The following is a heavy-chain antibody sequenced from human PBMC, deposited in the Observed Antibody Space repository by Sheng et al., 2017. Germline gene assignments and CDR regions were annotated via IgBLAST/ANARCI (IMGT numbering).Heavy chain of an antibody. V-gene: IGHV3-30*02. CDR1: GFTFSSFD. CDR3: AKFEGGLIYFQYYYMDV. D-gene: IGHD3-16*01. Sequence: QVQLVESGGGVVQPGGSLRLSCEASGFTFSSFDMHWVRQAPGKGLEWIAFIRYDGINNYYADSVKGRFTISRDNSKKMLYLQMHSLRTEDTAIYYCAKFEGGLIYFQYYYMDVWGKGTTVTVSS. CDR2: IRYDGINN. J-gene: IGHJ6*03.